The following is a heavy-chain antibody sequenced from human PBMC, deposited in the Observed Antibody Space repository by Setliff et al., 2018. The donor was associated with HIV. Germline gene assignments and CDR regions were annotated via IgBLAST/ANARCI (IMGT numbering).Heavy chain of an antibody. D-gene: IGHD3-22*01. J-gene: IGHJ1*01. V-gene: IGHV4-39*01. CDR3: ARQGYNYDSSGYLIPAGYFQH. CDR2: IYYSGST. Sequence: SETLSLTCSVSGGSVSSSSHYWGWTRQPPGKGLEWIGSIYYSGSTYYNPSLKSRLTISVDTSNNQFSLKLTSVTDADTAVYYCARQGYNYDSSGYLIPAGYFQHWGQGTLVAVSS. CDR1: GGSVSSSSHY.